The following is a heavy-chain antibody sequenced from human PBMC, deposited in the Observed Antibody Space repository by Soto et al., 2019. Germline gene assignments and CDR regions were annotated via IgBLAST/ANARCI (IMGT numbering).Heavy chain of an antibody. V-gene: IGHV3-23*01. Sequence: EVQLLESGGGLVQPGGSLRLSCAASGFTFTDYAMGWVRQAPGEGLEWVSRIGRGDDKTYYADSVKGRFTIFRDNSKSTLYLQMNSLRAEDTAVYYCAKASGSIDPFDPWGQGTLVTVSS. J-gene: IGHJ5*02. D-gene: IGHD3-9*01. CDR2: IGRGDDKT. CDR1: GFTFTDYA. CDR3: AKASGSIDPFDP.